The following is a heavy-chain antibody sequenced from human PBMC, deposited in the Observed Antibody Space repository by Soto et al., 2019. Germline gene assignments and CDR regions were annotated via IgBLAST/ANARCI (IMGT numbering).Heavy chain of an antibody. J-gene: IGHJ6*03. CDR3: AGGGGDYYYYMDV. V-gene: IGHV3-33*01. D-gene: IGHD3-10*01. CDR1: GFTFSSYG. CDR2: IWYDGSNK. Sequence: QVQLVESGGGVVQPGRSLRLSCAASGFTFSSYGMHWVRQAPGKGLEWVAVIWYDGSNKYYADSVKGRFTISRDNSKNTLYQQLNSLRAEDTAVYYCAGGGGDYYYYMDVWGKGTTVTVSS.